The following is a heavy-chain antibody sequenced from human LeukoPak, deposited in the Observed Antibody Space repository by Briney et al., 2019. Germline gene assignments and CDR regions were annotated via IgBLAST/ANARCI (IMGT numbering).Heavy chain of an antibody. J-gene: IGHJ4*02. D-gene: IGHD5-18*01. CDR3: AKDQVYSYGYMDY. Sequence: PGGSLRPSCAASGFTFSSYAMSWVRQAPGKGLEWVSAISGSGGSTYYADSVKGRFTISRDDSKNTLYLQMNSLRAEDTAVYYCAKDQVYSYGYMDYWGQGTLVTVSS. CDR2: ISGSGGST. CDR1: GFTFSSYA. V-gene: IGHV3-23*01.